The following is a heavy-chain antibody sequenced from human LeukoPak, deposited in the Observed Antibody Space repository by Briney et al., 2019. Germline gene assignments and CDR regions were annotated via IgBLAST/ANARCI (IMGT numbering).Heavy chain of an antibody. CDR2: INPNSGGT. Sequence: GASVKVPCKTSGYTFTGYFMHWVRQAPGQGLEWMGWINPNSGGTNYAQKFQGRVTMTRDTSISTAYMELTRLRSDDTAMYYCSREGDYGDYGRLWYFDLWGRGTLVTVSS. J-gene: IGHJ2*01. CDR1: GYTFTGYF. CDR3: SREGDYGDYGRLWYFDL. D-gene: IGHD4-17*01. V-gene: IGHV1-2*02.